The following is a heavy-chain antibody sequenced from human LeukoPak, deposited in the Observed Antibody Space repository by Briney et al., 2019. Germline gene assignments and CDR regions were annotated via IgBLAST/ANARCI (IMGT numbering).Heavy chain of an antibody. Sequence: SETLSLTCTVSGGSISSYYWSWIRQPPGKRLEWIGYIYYSGSTKYHPSLNSRVTISVDTSKNQFSLKLSSVTAADTAVYYCARQRQYDADAFDLWGQGKMVSVTS. CDR2: IYYSGST. CDR3: ARQRQYDADAFDL. D-gene: IGHD3-16*01. CDR1: GGSISSYY. V-gene: IGHV4-59*08. J-gene: IGHJ3*01.